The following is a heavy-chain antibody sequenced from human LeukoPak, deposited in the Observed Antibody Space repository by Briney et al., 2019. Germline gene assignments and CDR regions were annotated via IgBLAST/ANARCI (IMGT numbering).Heavy chain of an antibody. CDR2: IWYDGSNK. CDR1: GFTFSSYG. Sequence: PGGSLRLSCAASGFTFSSYGMHWVRQAPGKGLEWVAVIWYDGSNKYYADSVKGRFTISRDNSKNTLYLQMNSLRAEDTAVYYCAKVKGYCSSTSCYTGFDYWGQGTLVTVSS. V-gene: IGHV3-30*02. J-gene: IGHJ4*02. D-gene: IGHD2-2*02. CDR3: AKVKGYCSSTSCYTGFDY.